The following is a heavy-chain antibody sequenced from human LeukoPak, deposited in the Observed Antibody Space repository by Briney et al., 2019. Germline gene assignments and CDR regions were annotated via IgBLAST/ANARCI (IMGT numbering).Heavy chain of an antibody. CDR1: GGSFSGYY. CDR3: ARRQPYCSSTSCYFGIWFDP. D-gene: IGHD2-2*01. CDR2: INHSGSA. Sequence: SETLSLTCAVYGGSFSGYYWSWIRQPPGKGLEWIGEINHSGSANYNPSLKSRVTISVDTSKNQFSLKLSSVTAADTAVYYCARRQPYCSSTSCYFGIWFDPWGQGTLVTVSS. J-gene: IGHJ5*02. V-gene: IGHV4-34*01.